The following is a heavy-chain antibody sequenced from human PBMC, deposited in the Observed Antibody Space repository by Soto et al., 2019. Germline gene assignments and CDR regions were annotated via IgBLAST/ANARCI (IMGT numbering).Heavy chain of an antibody. CDR2: IIPIFGTA. CDR3: ASPRHYYDSSGYYTTFDY. CDR1: GGTFSSYA. Sequence: SVKVSCKASGGTFSSYAISWVRQAPGQGLEWMGGIIPIFGTANYAQKFQGRVTITADESTSTAYMELSSLRSEDTAVYYCASPRHYYDSSGYYTTFDYWGQGTLVTVSS. J-gene: IGHJ4*02. D-gene: IGHD3-22*01. V-gene: IGHV1-69*13.